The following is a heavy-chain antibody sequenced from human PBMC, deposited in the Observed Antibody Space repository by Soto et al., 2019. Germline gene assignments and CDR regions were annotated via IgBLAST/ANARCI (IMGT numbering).Heavy chain of an antibody. Sequence: QVQLQESGPGLVKPSETLSLTCTVSGGSISSYYWSWIRQPPGKGLEWIGYIYYTGSTNYNPSLKCRVTMSVDTSIKQFSLKLSSVTAADTAVYYCASAWRGGATRRGAFDIWGQGTMVTVSS. J-gene: IGHJ3*02. CDR2: IYYTGST. CDR1: GGSISSYY. D-gene: IGHD3-16*01. V-gene: IGHV4-59*08. CDR3: ASAWRGGATRRGAFDI.